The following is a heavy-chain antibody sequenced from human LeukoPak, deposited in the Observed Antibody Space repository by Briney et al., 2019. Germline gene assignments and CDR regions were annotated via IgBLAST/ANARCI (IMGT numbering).Heavy chain of an antibody. Sequence: GGSLRLSCAASGFTVSSNYMSWVRQAPGKGLEWVSVIYSGGSTYYADSVKGRFTISRDNSKNTLYLQMYSLRAEDTAVYYCARDFWDIGTYYGMDVWGQGTTVTVSS. V-gene: IGHV3-53*01. CDR1: GFTVSSNY. CDR3: ARDFWDIGTYYGMDV. D-gene: IGHD2-15*01. J-gene: IGHJ6*02. CDR2: IYSGGST.